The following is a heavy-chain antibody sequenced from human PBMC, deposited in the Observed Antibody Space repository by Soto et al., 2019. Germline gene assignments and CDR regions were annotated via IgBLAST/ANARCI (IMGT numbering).Heavy chain of an antibody. J-gene: IGHJ4*02. V-gene: IGHV1-69*01. CDR2: IIPIFGTA. Sequence: QVQLVQSGAEVQKPGSSVKVSCKVSGGIFSSYGISWVRQAPGQGLEWVGGIIPIFGTANYAQKFQGRVTVTADESTSTAFMELSSLRSEDTAVYYCARNSLPAAIDYFDLWGQGTLVTVSS. CDR1: GGIFSSYG. D-gene: IGHD2-2*01. CDR3: ARNSLPAAIDYFDL.